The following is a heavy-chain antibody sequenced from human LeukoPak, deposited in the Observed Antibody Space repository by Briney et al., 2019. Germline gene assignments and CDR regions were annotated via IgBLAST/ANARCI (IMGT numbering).Heavy chain of an antibody. CDR3: ARDKRGANWFDL. V-gene: IGHV3-21*01. CDR2: ISGSSTYI. D-gene: IGHD1-26*01. CDR1: GFTFSTYT. Sequence: SGGSLRLSCSASGFTFSTYTMNWVRQAPGKGLEWVSSISGSSTYIYYADSVKGRCTISRDNAKNSLYLQMNSLRAEDTAVYYCARDKRGANWFDLWGQGTLVTVSS. J-gene: IGHJ5*02.